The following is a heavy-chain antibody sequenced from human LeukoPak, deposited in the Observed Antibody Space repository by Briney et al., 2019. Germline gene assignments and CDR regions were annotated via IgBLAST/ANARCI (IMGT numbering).Heavy chain of an antibody. CDR1: GFSFGYYG. CDR3: AKDMRPYSGDRSFLFDQ. Sequence: PGGSLRLSCAASGFSFGYYGVHWVRQAPGKGLEWVALISYDGSDKYFADSVKGRFSISRDNSQKTLFLQMNSLISEDTAIYYCAKDMRPYSGDRSFLFDQWGQGTLVIVSS. CDR2: ISYDGSDK. J-gene: IGHJ4*02. D-gene: IGHD1-26*01. V-gene: IGHV3-30*18.